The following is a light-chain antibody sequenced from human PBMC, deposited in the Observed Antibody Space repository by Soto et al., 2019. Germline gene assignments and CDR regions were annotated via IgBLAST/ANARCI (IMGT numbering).Light chain of an antibody. V-gene: IGKV1-39*01. CDR1: QSISSY. CDR2: AAS. Sequence: DIQMTQSPSSLSASVGDRVTITCRASQSISSYLNWYQQKPGKAPKLLIYAASSLKSGVPSRFSGSGSGTDFPLTTISLQPEVFATYYCQQSYSTPYTFGQGTKLEIK. CDR3: QQSYSTPYT. J-gene: IGKJ2*01.